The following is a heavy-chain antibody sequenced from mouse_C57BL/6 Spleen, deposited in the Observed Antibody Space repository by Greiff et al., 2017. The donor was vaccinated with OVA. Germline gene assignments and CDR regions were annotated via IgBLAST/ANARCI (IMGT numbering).Heavy chain of an antibody. CDR3: ARSSNLLDAMDY. CDR2: IYPGDGDT. D-gene: IGHD2-1*01. V-gene: IGHV1-82*01. CDR1: GYAFSSSW. Sequence: VKLVESGPELVKPGASVKISCKASGYAFSSSWMNWVKQRPGKGLEWIGRIYPGDGDTNYNGKFKGKATLTADKSSSTAYMQLSSLTSEDSAVYFCARSSNLLDAMDYWGQGTSVTVSS. J-gene: IGHJ4*01.